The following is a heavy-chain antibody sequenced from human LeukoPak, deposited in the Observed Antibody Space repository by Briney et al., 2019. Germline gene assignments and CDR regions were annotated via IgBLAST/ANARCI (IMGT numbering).Heavy chain of an antibody. CDR1: GGSISSYY. CDR3: ARNPGFGDYYYYMDV. Sequence: SETLSLTSTVSGGSISSYYWSWIRQPPGKGLEWIGYMYYTGSTNYNPSLKSRVTISVDTSKNQFSLKLRSVTAADTAVYYCARNPGFGDYYYYMDVWGKGTTVTVSS. CDR2: MYYTGST. D-gene: IGHD3-16*01. V-gene: IGHV4-59*01. J-gene: IGHJ6*03.